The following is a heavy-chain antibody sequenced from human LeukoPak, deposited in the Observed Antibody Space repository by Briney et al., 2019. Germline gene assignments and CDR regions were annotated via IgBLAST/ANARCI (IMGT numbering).Heavy chain of an antibody. CDR1: GYSISSGYY. CDR3: ARGPDYDFWSGYYRGYYYYYMDV. CDR2: IYHNGST. Sequence: SETLSLTCAVSGYSISSGYYWGWIRQPPGKGLEWIGSIYHNGSTYYNPSLKSRVTISVDTSKNQFSLKLSSVTAADTAVYYCARGPDYDFWSGYYRGYYYYYMDVWGKGTTVTVSS. J-gene: IGHJ6*03. D-gene: IGHD3-3*01. V-gene: IGHV4-38-2*01.